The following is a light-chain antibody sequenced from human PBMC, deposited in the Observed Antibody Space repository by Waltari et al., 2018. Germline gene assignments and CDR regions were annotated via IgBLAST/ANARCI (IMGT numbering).Light chain of an antibody. CDR3: QQYGDSPVT. Sequence: IVLTQSPGTLSVSPGERATLSCRASQSVPGNFLAWYRQKPGQAPRLLLYGTSSRASGIPDRFSGSGSGTDFTLTINRLEAEDVAVYHCQQYGDSPVTFGQGTKVEI. V-gene: IGKV3-20*01. J-gene: IGKJ1*01. CDR2: GTS. CDR1: QSVPGNF.